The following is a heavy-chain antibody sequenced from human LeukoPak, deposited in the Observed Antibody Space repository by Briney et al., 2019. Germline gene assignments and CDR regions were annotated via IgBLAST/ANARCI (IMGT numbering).Heavy chain of an antibody. Sequence: GGSLRLSCAASGFTLSSYAMSWVRQAPGKGLEWVSAISGSGGSTYYADSVKGRFTISRDNSKNTLYLQMNSLRAEDTAVYYCAKDLKGDIVQWFDPWGQGTLVTVSS. CDR2: ISGSGGST. CDR3: AKDLKGDIVQWFDP. CDR1: GFTLSSYA. J-gene: IGHJ5*02. D-gene: IGHD2-8*01. V-gene: IGHV3-23*01.